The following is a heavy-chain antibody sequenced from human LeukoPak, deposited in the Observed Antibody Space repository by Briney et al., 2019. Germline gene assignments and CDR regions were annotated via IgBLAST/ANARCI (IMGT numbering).Heavy chain of an antibody. Sequence: PLETLSLTCAVYGGSFSGYYWSWIRQPPGKGLEWIGEINTSGSTNYNPSLKSRVTKSVGTSKNQFSLKLSSVTAADTAVYYCARGAYYGGNSVYYYYMDVWGKGTTVT. J-gene: IGHJ6*03. V-gene: IGHV4-34*01. CDR3: ARGAYYGGNSVYYYYMDV. CDR1: GGSFSGYY. CDR2: INTSGST. D-gene: IGHD4-23*01.